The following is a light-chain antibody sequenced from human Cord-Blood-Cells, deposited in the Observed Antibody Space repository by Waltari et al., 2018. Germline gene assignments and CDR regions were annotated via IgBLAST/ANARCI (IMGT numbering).Light chain of an antibody. CDR3: QSYDSSLSGYV. Sequence: QSVLTQPPSVSGAPGPTVTISCTGSSSNIGAGYAFHWYQQLPGTAPKLLIYGNSNRPSGVPDRFSGSKSGTSASLAITGLQAEDEADYYCQSYDSSLSGYVFGTGTKVTVL. CDR2: GNS. CDR1: SSNIGAGYA. J-gene: IGLJ1*01. V-gene: IGLV1-40*01.